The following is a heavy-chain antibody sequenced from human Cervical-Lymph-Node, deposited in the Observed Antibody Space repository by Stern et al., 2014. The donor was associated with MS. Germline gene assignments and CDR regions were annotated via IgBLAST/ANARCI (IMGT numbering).Heavy chain of an antibody. V-gene: IGHV1-2*02. CDR3: ARDLYCSGGSCYYYFDY. CDR1: GYTFIGYY. D-gene: IGHD2-15*01. Sequence: VQLVESGAEVKKPGASVKVSCKASGYTFIGYYIHLVRQAPGQGLEWMGWISPNSGGTNYAQKFQGRVTMTRDTSISTVYLELSSLSSDDTAVYYCARDLYCSGGSCYYYFDYWGQGTLVTVSS. CDR2: ISPNSGGT. J-gene: IGHJ4*02.